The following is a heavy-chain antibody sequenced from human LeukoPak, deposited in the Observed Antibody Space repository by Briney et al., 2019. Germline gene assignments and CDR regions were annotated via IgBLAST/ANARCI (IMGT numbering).Heavy chain of an antibody. CDR2: VGGSGAGT. V-gene: IGHV3-23*01. CDR1: GFTFSAYA. Sequence: GGSLRLSCAASGFTFSAYAMTWVRQAPGKGLEWVSAVGGSGAGTYYADSVKGRFTISRDNSKNTLNLQMNSLRAEGTAVYYCAKNGGDSYGTGHFDCWGQGALVTVSS. CDR3: AKNGGDSYGTGHFDC. J-gene: IGHJ4*02. D-gene: IGHD5-18*01.